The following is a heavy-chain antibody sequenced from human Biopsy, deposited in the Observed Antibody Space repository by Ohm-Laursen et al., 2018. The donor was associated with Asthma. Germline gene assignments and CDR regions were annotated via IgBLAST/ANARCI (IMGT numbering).Heavy chain of an antibody. CDR1: GGSISSSSYY. J-gene: IGHJ5*02. CDR3: ARDLSFYDSSGYYRRWFDP. D-gene: IGHD3-22*01. CDR2: IYYNGRT. Sequence: TLSLTWTVSGGSISSSSYYWGWIRQPPGKGLEWIGSIYYNGRTYYNPSLKSRVTISVDTSKNQFSLKLSSVTAADTAVYYCARDLSFYDSSGYYRRWFDPWGQGTLVTVSS. V-gene: IGHV4-39*07.